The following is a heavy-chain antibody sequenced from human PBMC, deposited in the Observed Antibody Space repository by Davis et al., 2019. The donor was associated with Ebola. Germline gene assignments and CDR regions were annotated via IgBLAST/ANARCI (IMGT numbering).Heavy chain of an antibody. CDR3: ASLSSSSAGLDY. CDR1: GGSINFHY. J-gene: IGHJ4*02. CDR2: IYYSGST. D-gene: IGHD6-6*01. Sequence: SETLSLTCTVSGGSINFHYWSWIRQPPGKGLEWIGYIYYSGSTNYNPSLKSRVTISVDTSKNQFSLKLSSVTAADTAVYYCASLSSSSAGLDYWGQGTLVTVSS. V-gene: IGHV4-59*11.